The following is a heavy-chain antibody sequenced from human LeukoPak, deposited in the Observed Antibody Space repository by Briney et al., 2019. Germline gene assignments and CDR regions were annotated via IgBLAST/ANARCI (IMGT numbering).Heavy chain of an antibody. Sequence: SETLSLTCIVSGGSISGNYWSWIRQPPGNGLEWIGYMYYSGGTNYNPSLKSRVTISVDTSKKQFSLKLSSVTAADTAVYYCARWNYDILTAAFDIWGQGTMVTASS. V-gene: IGHV4-59*01. CDR3: ARWNYDILTAAFDI. CDR1: GGSISGNY. D-gene: IGHD3-9*01. J-gene: IGHJ3*02. CDR2: MYYSGGT.